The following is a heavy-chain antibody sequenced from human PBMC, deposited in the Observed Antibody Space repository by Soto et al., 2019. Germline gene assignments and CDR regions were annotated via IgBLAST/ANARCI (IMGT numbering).Heavy chain of an antibody. CDR3: AKTPPRTTGTTQDYYSYMDV. D-gene: IGHD1-1*01. Sequence: PGGSLRLSCAASGFTFSSYAMSWVRQAPGKGLEWVSAISGSGGSTYYADSVKGRFTISRDNSKNTLYLQMNSLRAEDTAVYYWAKTPPRTTGTTQDYYSYMDVWGKGTTVTVSS. CDR1: GFTFSSYA. V-gene: IGHV3-23*01. J-gene: IGHJ6*03. CDR2: ISGSGGST.